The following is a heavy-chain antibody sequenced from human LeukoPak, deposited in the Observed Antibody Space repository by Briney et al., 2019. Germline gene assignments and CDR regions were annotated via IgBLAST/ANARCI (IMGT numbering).Heavy chain of an antibody. CDR3: VRGGGYYEDFDY. V-gene: IGHV3-7*01. D-gene: IGHD3-22*01. Sequence: GGSLRLFCAASGFTFSSYWMSWVRQAPGKGLEWVANIKKVGSENYYVDSVKGRFTISRDNAKNSLYLQMNSLRAEDTAVYYCVRGGGYYEDFDYWGQGTLVTVSS. J-gene: IGHJ4*02. CDR1: GFTFSSYW. CDR2: IKKVGSEN.